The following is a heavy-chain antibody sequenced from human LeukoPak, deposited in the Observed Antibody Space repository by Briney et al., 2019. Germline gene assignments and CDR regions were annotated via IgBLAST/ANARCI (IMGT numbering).Heavy chain of an antibody. CDR2: IHSSGST. CDR3: ARDVSGWGYAFDI. D-gene: IGHD6-25*01. Sequence: PSQTLSLTCTVSGGSISSSRYYWTWIRQHPGKGLEWIGSIHSSGSTDYNPSLKSRVIISRGTSRNHLSLRLSSVTAADAAVYYCARDVSGWGYAFDIWGQGTMVTVSS. CDR1: GGSISSSRYY. V-gene: IGHV4-31*03. J-gene: IGHJ3*02.